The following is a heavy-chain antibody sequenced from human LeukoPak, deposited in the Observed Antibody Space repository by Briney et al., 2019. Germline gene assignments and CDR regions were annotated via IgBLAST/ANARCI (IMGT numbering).Heavy chain of an antibody. Sequence: AGGPLRLSCAASGFTFDDYAMHWVRQAPGRGLAWVSGISRNSGSIGYADSVKGRFTISRDNAKNSLYLQVNSLRAEDTALYYCAKDIEAVAGNRKGAFDIWGQGTMVTVSS. D-gene: IGHD6-19*01. CDR2: ISRNSGSI. V-gene: IGHV3-9*01. CDR1: GFTFDDYA. J-gene: IGHJ3*02. CDR3: AKDIEAVAGNRKGAFDI.